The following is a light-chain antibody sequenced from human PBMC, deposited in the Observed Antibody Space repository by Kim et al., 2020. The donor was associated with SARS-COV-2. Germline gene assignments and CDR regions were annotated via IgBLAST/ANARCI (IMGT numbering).Light chain of an antibody. CDR2: RNN. J-gene: IGLJ3*02. CDR3: AAWDDSLSVVV. Sequence: QSVLTQPPSASGTPGQRVTISCSGSSSNIGSDYVYWYQQIPGTAPKLLIYRNNQRPSGVPDRFSGSKSGTSASMATSGLRSEDEADYYCAAWDDSLSVVVFGGGTQLTVL. CDR1: SSNIGSDY. V-gene: IGLV1-47*01.